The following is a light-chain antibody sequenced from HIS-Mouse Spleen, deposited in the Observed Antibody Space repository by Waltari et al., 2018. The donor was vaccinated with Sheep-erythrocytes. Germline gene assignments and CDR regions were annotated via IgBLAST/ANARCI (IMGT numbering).Light chain of an antibody. V-gene: IGLV1-47*01. CDR1: SSTIGSNY. CDR3: AAWDDSLSGPV. J-gene: IGLJ3*02. Sequence: QSVLTQPPSASGTPGQRVPISCSGSSSTIGSNYVHWYQLLPGTAPKLLIYRNNQRPSGVPDRFSGSKSGTSASLAISGLRSEDEADYYCAAWDDSLSGPVFGGGTKLTVL. CDR2: RNN.